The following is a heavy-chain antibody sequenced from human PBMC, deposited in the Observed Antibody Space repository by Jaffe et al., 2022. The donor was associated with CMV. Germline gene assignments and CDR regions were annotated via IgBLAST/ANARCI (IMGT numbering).Heavy chain of an antibody. Sequence: EVQLLESGGGLVQRGGSLRLSCAASGLTFRSYAMTWVRQAPGKGLEWVSSISSSGDTTYYAASVKGRFTISRDNTKNMLFLQMNSLRAEDTALYYCAKRRVDTKIYYYYGMDVWGQGTTVTVSS. V-gene: IGHV3-23*01. J-gene: IGHJ6*02. D-gene: IGHD5-18*01. CDR1: GLTFRSYA. CDR2: ISSSGDTT. CDR3: AKRRVDTKIYYYYGMDV.